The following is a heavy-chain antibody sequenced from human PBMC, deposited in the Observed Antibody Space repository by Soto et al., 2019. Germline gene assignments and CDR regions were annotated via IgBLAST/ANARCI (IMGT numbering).Heavy chain of an antibody. Sequence: SETLSLTCSVSGASISSNTYYWGWIRQPPGKGLEWIGSIYYSGTTHYNPSLESRVTLSLDTSKSQFSLKLSSVTAADTAVYYCARQGGVYFWWGQGTLVTVSS. CDR2: IYYSGTT. CDR3: ARQGGVYFW. CDR1: GASISSNTYY. D-gene: IGHD3-16*01. J-gene: IGHJ4*02. V-gene: IGHV4-39*01.